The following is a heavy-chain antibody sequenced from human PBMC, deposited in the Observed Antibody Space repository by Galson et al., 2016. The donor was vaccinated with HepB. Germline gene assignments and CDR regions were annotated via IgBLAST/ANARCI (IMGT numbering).Heavy chain of an antibody. CDR1: GSTFDDYA. CDR3: AKDVRGTLDAFDM. J-gene: IGHJ3*02. CDR2: IRWNSGET. Sequence: SLRLSCAASGSTFDDYAMHWVRQAPGKGLEWVSGIRWNSGETGYADSVKGRFTISRGNAKNSLYLQMHSLRDEDTALYYCAKDVRGTLDAFDMWGQGTMVTVSS. V-gene: IGHV3-9*01. D-gene: IGHD1-7*01.